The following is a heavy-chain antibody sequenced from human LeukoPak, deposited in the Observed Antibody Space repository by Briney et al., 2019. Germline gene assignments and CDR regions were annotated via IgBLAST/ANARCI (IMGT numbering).Heavy chain of an antibody. Sequence: ASVKVSCKASGYTFTSYGISWVLQAPGQGLEWMGWISAYNGNTNYAQKLQGRVTMTTDTSTSTAYMELRSLRSDDTAVYYCARSPMRYQLLNYWGQGTLVTVSS. CDR3: ARSPMRYQLLNY. J-gene: IGHJ4*02. CDR2: ISAYNGNT. D-gene: IGHD2-2*01. V-gene: IGHV1-18*01. CDR1: GYTFTSYG.